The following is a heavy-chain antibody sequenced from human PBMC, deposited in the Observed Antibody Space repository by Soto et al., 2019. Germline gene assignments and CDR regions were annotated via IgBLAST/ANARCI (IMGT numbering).Heavy chain of an antibody. D-gene: IGHD3-16*01. J-gene: IGHJ4*02. V-gene: IGHV2-5*01. CDR2: IYWNDDK. Sequence: QITLKESGPTLVKPTPTLTLTCTFSGFSLSTSGVGVGWIRQRPGKALEWLALIYWNDDKRYSPSLKSRLTITNDTSKNEVVLTMTNMYPVDTATYYCAHSRGGGAFDYWRQGTLVTVSS. CDR1: GFSLSTSGVG. CDR3: AHSRGGGAFDY.